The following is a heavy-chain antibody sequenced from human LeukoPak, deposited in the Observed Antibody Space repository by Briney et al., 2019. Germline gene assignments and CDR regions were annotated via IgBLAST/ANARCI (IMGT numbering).Heavy chain of an antibody. CDR3: ARDFLAYCGGDGYPAFDY. V-gene: IGHV1-18*01. CDR1: GYTFTSYG. D-gene: IGHD2-21*02. J-gene: IGHJ4*02. CDR2: ISAYNGNT. Sequence: ASVKVSCKASGYTFTSYGISWVRQAPGQGLEWMGWISAYNGNTNYAQTLKGRVTMTTDTSTSTAYMQLRSLRSDDTAVYYCARDFLAYCGGDGYPAFDYWGQGTLVTVSS.